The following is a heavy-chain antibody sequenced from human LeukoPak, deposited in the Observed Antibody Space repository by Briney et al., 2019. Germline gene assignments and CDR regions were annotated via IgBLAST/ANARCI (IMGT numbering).Heavy chain of an antibody. J-gene: IGHJ4*02. CDR1: GYSINSAYY. D-gene: IGHD1-20*01. CDR2: MYHSGST. Sequence: SETLSLTCAVSGYSINSAYYWGWIRQPPGKGLEWIGSMYHSGSTWYSPSLKSRISILIDTSKSQFSLKLRSVTAADTAIYYCARQGYHWNDNNLYYFDYWGQGTLVTVSS. V-gene: IGHV4-38-2*01. CDR3: ARQGYHWNDNNLYYFDY.